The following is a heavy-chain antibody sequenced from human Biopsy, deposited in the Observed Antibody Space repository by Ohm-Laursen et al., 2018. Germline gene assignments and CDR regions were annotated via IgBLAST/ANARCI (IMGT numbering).Heavy chain of an antibody. D-gene: IGHD3-10*01. Sequence: GASVKVSCKVSGYTLTELSIHWVRQTGGKGLEWMGGFDREERKTVYAEKFQGRVTMTEDTSTDTVYMEVTSLRSDDTAVYYCATGPYYDTRFYYNVRPFDFWGQGILVTVSS. CDR1: GYTLTELS. CDR2: FDREERKT. J-gene: IGHJ4*02. V-gene: IGHV1-24*01. CDR3: ATGPYYDTRFYYNVRPFDF.